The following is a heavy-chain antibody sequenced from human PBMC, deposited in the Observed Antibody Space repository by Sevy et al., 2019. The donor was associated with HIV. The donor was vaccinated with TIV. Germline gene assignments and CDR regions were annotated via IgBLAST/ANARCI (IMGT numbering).Heavy chain of an antibody. J-gene: IGHJ6*02. CDR2: IYSGGST. D-gene: IGHD3-22*01. V-gene: IGHV3-66*01. Sequence: GGCLRLSCAASEFTVTNNYMSWVRQAPGKGLEWVSTIYSGGSTFYADSVKGRFTISRDNSKNTLYLQMNSLRAEDTAVYYCARDRYYDASGYYYYYYGMDVWGQGTTVTVSS. CDR1: EFTVTNNY. CDR3: ARDRYYDASGYYYYYYGMDV.